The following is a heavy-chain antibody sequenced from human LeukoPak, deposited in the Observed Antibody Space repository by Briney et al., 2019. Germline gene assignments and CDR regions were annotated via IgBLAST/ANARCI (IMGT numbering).Heavy chain of an antibody. CDR3: ARGGIYGVKIDY. D-gene: IGHD3-10*01. V-gene: IGHV3-23*01. CDR1: GFTFTSSA. J-gene: IGHJ4*02. CDR2: ITASGGIT. Sequence: PGGSLRLSCAASGFTFTSSAMTWVRQAPGKGLEWVAGITASGGITYYADSVKGRFTIPRDNSRNTLYLQMTNLRADDTALYYCARGGIYGVKIDYWGQGTLVTVSS.